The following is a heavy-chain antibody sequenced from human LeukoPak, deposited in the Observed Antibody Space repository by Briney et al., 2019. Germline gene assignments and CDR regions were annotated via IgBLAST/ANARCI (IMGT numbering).Heavy chain of an antibody. CDR2: IYSGGST. D-gene: IGHD2-2*01. J-gene: IGHJ5*02. V-gene: IGHV3-53*01. Sequence: GGSLRLSCAASGFTVSSNYMSWVRQAPGKGLEWVSVIYSGGSTYYADSVKGRFTISRDNSKNTLYLQMNSLRAEDTAVYYCARDLGRYCSSTSCTPDWFDPWGQGTLVTVSS. CDR3: ARDLGRYCSSTSCTPDWFDP. CDR1: GFTVSSNY.